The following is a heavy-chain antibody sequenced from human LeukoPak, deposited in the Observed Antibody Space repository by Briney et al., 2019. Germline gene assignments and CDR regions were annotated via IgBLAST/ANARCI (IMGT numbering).Heavy chain of an antibody. CDR1: GGSISSGGYY. D-gene: IGHD6-13*01. J-gene: IGHJ4*02. CDR3: ARGRPGIAAAGDY. V-gene: IGHV4-30-2*01. CDR2: IYHSGST. Sequence: SQTLSLTCTVSGGSISSGGYYWSWIRQPPGKGLEWIGYIYHSGSTYYNPSLKSRVTISVDTSKNQFSLKLSSVTAADTAVYYCARGRPGIAAAGDYWGQGTLVTVSS.